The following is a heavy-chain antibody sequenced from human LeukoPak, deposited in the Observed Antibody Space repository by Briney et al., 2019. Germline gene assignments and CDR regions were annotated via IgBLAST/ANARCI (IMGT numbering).Heavy chain of an antibody. V-gene: IGHV4-34*01. CDR3: ARRLGAEFDY. J-gene: IGHJ4*02. Sequence: SETLSLTCAVYGGSFSGYYWSWNRQPPGKGLEWIGEINHSGSTNYNPSLKSRVTISVDTSKNQFSLKLSSVTAADTAVYYCARRLGAEFDYWGQGTLVTVSS. CDR1: GGSFSGYY. CDR2: INHSGST.